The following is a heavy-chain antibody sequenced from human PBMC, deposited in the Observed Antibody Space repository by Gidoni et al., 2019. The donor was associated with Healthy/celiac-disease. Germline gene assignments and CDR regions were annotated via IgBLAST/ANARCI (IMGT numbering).Heavy chain of an antibody. J-gene: IGHJ4*02. CDR3: ARHGGDIVVVPGEVDY. V-gene: IGHV4-39*01. CDR2: IYYSGST. Sequence: QLQLQESGPGLVKPSETLSLPCTVSGGSLSTSSSYWGWIRQPPGKGLEWIWSIYYSGSTYYNPSLKRRVTISVDTSKNQFSLKLSSVTAADTAVYYCARHGGDIVVVPGEVDYWGQGTLVTVSS. CDR1: GGSLSTSSSY. D-gene: IGHD2-2*01.